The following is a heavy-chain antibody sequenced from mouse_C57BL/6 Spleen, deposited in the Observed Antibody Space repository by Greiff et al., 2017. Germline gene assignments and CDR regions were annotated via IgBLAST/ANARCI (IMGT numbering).Heavy chain of an antibody. V-gene: IGHV5-9*01. CDR3: ARRGYDEGWGFAY. J-gene: IGHJ3*01. D-gene: IGHD2-2*01. CDR1: GFTFSSYT. CDR2: ISGGGGNT. Sequence: EVMLVESGGGLVKPGGSLKLSCAASGFTFSSYTMSWVRQTPEKRLEWVATISGGGGNTYYPDSVKGRFTISGDNAKNTLYLQMSSLRSEDTALYYCARRGYDEGWGFAYWGQGTLVTVSA.